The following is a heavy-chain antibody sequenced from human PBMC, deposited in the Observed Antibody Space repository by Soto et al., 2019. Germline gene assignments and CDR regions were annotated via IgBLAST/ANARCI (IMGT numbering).Heavy chain of an antibody. CDR2: IYHSGST. J-gene: IGHJ3*02. D-gene: IGHD6-6*01. CDR3: ARDHYGIAARRSYAFDI. V-gene: IGHV4-4*02. Sequence: TLSLTCAVSGGSVSSSNWWSWVRQPPGKGLEWIGEIYHSGSTNYNPSLKSRVTISVDKSKNQFSLKLSSVTAADTAVYYCARDHYGIAARRSYAFDIWGQGTMVTVSS. CDR1: GGSVSSSNW.